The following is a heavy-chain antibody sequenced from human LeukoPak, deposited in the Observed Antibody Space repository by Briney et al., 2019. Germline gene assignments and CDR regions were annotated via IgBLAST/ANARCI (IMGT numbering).Heavy chain of an antibody. CDR3: ARSKLLWFGELQHDAFDI. CDR2: IIHSGST. CDR1: GGSFSGYY. D-gene: IGHD3-10*01. V-gene: IGHV4-34*12. Sequence: SETLSLTCAVYGGSFSGYYWSWIRQPPGKGLEWIGEIIHSGSTNYNPSLKSRVTISVDTSKNQFSLKLSSVTAADTAVYYCARSKLLWFGELQHDAFDIWGQGTMVTVSS. J-gene: IGHJ3*02.